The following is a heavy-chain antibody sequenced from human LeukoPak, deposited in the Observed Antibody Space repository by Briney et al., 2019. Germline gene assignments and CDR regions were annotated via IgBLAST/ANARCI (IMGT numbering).Heavy chain of an antibody. CDR1: GGSTSSSSYF. D-gene: IGHD3-22*01. J-gene: IGHJ4*02. V-gene: IGHV4-61*02. CDR2: IYTSGST. CDR3: ARASYSYDINGWVPFDY. Sequence: SETLSLTCTVSGGSTSSSSYFWGWIRQPAGKGLEWIGRIYTSGSTNYNPSLKSRVTISGDTSKNQFSLRLSSVTAADTAVYYCARASYSYDINGWVPFDYWGQGTLVTVSS.